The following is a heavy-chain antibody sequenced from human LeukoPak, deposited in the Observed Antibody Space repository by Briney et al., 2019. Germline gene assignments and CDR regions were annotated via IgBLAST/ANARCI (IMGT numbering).Heavy chain of an antibody. D-gene: IGHD3-3*01. CDR1: GFTFSSYA. J-gene: IGHJ4*02. CDR3: ARTWDDFWSGCFDY. CDR2: ISSNGGST. V-gene: IGHV3-64*01. Sequence: GSLRLSCAASGFTFSSYAMHWVRQAPGKGLEYVSAISSNGGSTYYANSVKGRFTISRDNSKNTLYLQMGSLRAEDMAVYYCARTWDDFWSGCFDYWGQGTLVTVSS.